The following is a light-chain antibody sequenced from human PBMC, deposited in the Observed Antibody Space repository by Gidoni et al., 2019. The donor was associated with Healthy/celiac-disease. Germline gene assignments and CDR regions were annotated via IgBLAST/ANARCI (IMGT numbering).Light chain of an antibody. CDR1: QSVSSY. CDR3: QQRRNWPSYT. CDR2: DAS. V-gene: IGKV3-11*01. Sequence: EIVLPQSPATLALSPGESATLSCRASQSVSSYLAWYQQKPGQAPGLLIYDASNRATGIPARFSGSESGTEFTLTISSLEPEDFAVYCCQQRRNWPSYTFGQGTKLEIK. J-gene: IGKJ2*01.